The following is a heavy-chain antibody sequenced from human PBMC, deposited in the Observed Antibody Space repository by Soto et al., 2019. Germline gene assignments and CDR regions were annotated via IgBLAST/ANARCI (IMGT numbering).Heavy chain of an antibody. Sequence: GALVKVSCKASGYTFTSYGISWVRQAPGQGLEWMGWISAYNGNTNYAQKLQGRVTMTTDTSTSTAYMELRSLRADDTAVYYCARETFSWQRGARYYGMDGWGQGTTVTVSS. J-gene: IGHJ6*02. D-gene: IGHD6-25*01. CDR1: GYTFTSYG. V-gene: IGHV1-18*04. CDR3: ARETFSWQRGARYYGMDG. CDR2: ISAYNGNT.